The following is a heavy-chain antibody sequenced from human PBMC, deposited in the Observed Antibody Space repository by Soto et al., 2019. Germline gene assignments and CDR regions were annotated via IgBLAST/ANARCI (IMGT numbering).Heavy chain of an antibody. CDR2: IYYSGST. CDR3: AFMTVTPGAAFDI. CDR1: GGSISSGDYY. V-gene: IGHV4-30-4*01. D-gene: IGHD4-4*01. J-gene: IGHJ3*02. Sequence: SETLSLTCTVSGGSISSGDYYWSWIRQPPGKGLEWIGYIYYSGSTYYNPSLKSRVTISVDTSKNQFSLKLSSVTAADTAVYYCAFMTVTPGAAFDIWGQGTMVTVSS.